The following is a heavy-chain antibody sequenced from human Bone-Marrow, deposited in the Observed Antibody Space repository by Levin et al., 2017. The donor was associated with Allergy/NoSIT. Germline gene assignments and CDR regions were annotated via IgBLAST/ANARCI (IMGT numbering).Heavy chain of an antibody. J-gene: IGHJ4*02. CDR2: FNAGNGNT. D-gene: IGHD6-13*01. V-gene: IGHV1-3*01. CDR1: GYSFRSYA. Sequence: ASVKVSCKASGYSFRSYAIHWVRQAPGQRLEWMAWFNAGNGNTEYSQKFQGRVTITRDTSASTAYMELSSLRSEDTAVYYCARGGLYSSSWFSVDYWGQGTLVTVSS. CDR3: ARGGLYSSSWFSVDY.